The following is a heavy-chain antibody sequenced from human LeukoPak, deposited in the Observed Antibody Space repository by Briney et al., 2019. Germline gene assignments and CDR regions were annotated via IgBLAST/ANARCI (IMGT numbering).Heavy chain of an antibody. Sequence: PSQTLSLTCTVSGGSISSGGYYWSWIRQHPGKGLEWIGYIYYSGSTYYNPSLKSRVTISVDTSKNQFSLKLSSVTAADTAVYYCARQRVDIVVVPAGITPSRDTAMDYLQRYYYYYYGMDVWGQGTTVTVSS. CDR1: GGSISSGGYY. J-gene: IGHJ6*02. CDR3: ARQRVDIVVVPAGITPSRDTAMDYLQRYYYYYYGMDV. D-gene: IGHD2-2*03. CDR2: IYYSGST. V-gene: IGHV4-31*03.